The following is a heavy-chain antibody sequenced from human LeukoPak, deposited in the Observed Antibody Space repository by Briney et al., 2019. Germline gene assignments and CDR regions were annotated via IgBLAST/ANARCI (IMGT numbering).Heavy chain of an antibody. CDR2: ISGSGGIT. V-gene: IGHV3-23*01. J-gene: IGHJ3*02. CDR1: GFTFSSYG. Sequence: PGGSLRLSCAASGFTFSSYGMNWVRQAPGKGLEWVSGISGSGGITYYADSVKGRFTISRDNSKNTLYLQMNSLRAEDTAVYYCAKDFHRDYYDSNHDAFDIWGQGTMVTVSS. CDR3: AKDFHRDYYDSNHDAFDI. D-gene: IGHD3-22*01.